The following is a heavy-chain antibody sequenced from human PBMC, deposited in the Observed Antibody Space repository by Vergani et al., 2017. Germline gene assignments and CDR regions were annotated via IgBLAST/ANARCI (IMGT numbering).Heavy chain of an antibody. CDR2: IYYSGST. D-gene: IGHD2-15*01. CDR1: GGSISSSSYY. V-gene: IGHV4-39*01. Sequence: QLQLQESGPGLVKPSETLSLTCTVSGGSISSSSYYWGWIRQPPGKGLEWIGSIYYSGSTYYNPSLKSRVTISVDTSKNQFSLKLSSVTAADTAVYYCARQPYCSGGSCHYYFDYWGQGTLVTVSS. CDR3: ARQPYCSGGSCHYYFDY. J-gene: IGHJ4*02.